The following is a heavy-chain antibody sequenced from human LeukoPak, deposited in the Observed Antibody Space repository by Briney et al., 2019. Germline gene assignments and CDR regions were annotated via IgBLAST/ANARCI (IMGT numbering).Heavy chain of an antibody. V-gene: IGHV3-23*01. D-gene: IGHD3-10*01. Sequence: PGGSLRLSCTVSGFTLSSYEMTWVRQAPGKGLEWVSSIGYSGGDTHYADSVKGRFTISRDDPHNTLYLQINSLIAEDTAIYFCARGGVDYYGSGTYYLMYYFDYWGQGALVTVSS. J-gene: IGHJ4*02. CDR3: ARGGVDYYGSGTYYLMYYFDY. CDR1: GFTLSSYE. CDR2: IGYSGGDT.